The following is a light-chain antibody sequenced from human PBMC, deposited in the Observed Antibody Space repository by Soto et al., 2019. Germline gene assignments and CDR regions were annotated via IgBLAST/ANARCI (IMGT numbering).Light chain of an antibody. J-gene: IGKJ1*01. CDR3: QQYNDYPWT. Sequence: DIQMTQSPSILSASVGDRVTITCRASQSIRTWLAWYQQKPGKAPNLLIYDASSLQSGVPSRFSGSGSGTDFTLTISSLQPDDLATYYCQQYNDYPWTFGQGTKVEIK. V-gene: IGKV1-5*01. CDR1: QSIRTW. CDR2: DAS.